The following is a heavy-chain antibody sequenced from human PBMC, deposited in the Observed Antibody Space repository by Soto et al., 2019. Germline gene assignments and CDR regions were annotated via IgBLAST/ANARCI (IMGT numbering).Heavy chain of an antibody. Sequence: ASVKVSSKASGYTFPSYGIIWVRQAPGQGLEWMGWISAYNGNTNYAQKLQGRVTMTTDTSTSTAYMELRSLRSDDTAVYYCARAKPYHNHGYSSSWRTGGIDYWGQGTLVTVSS. CDR3: ARAKPYHNHGYSSSWRTGGIDY. D-gene: IGHD6-13*01. CDR1: GYTFPSYG. CDR2: ISAYNGNT. V-gene: IGHV1-18*01. J-gene: IGHJ4*02.